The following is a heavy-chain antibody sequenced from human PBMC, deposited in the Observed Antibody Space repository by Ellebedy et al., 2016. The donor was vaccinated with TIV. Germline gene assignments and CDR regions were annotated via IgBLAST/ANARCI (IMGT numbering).Heavy chain of an antibody. J-gene: IGHJ6*02. CDR1: GFTFSNYS. D-gene: IGHD3-9*01. CDR2: ISSSSSYI. V-gene: IGHV3-21*01. CDR3: ARDTSRNYDILTGYYTPYYYGMDV. Sequence: GESLRLSXAASGFTFSNYSMNWVRQAPGKGLEWVSSISSSSSYIYYADSVKGRFIISRDNAKNSLYLQMNSLRAEDTAGYYCARDTSRNYDILTGYYTPYYYGMDVWGQGTTVTVSS.